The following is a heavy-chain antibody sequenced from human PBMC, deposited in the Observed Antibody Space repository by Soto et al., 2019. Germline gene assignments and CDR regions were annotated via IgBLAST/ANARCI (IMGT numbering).Heavy chain of an antibody. V-gene: IGHV1-3*01. Sequence: QVQLVQSGAEVKKPGASVKVSCKASGYTFTSYAMHWVRQAPGQRLEWMGWINAGNGNTKYSQKFQCRVTITRDTSASTAYMELSSLRSEDTAVYYCARGYYGSGSYFKDPDTYYYCYMDVWGKGTTVTVSS. D-gene: IGHD3-10*01. J-gene: IGHJ6*03. CDR1: GYTFTSYA. CDR2: INAGNGNT. CDR3: ARGYYGSGSYFKDPDTYYYCYMDV.